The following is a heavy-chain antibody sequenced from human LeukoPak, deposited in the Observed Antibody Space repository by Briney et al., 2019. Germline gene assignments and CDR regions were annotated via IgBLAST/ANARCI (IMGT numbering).Heavy chain of an antibody. Sequence: GGSLRLSCAASGFTFSSYVMNWVRQAPGKGLEWVSVISASGGTTYYAESVKGRFTISRDNSKNTLYLQMNGLRAEDTAIYYCAKDRGTGSSSYFDYWGQGTLVTVSS. CDR1: GFTFSSYV. D-gene: IGHD6-6*01. CDR3: AKDRGTGSSSYFDY. J-gene: IGHJ4*02. V-gene: IGHV3-23*01. CDR2: ISASGGTT.